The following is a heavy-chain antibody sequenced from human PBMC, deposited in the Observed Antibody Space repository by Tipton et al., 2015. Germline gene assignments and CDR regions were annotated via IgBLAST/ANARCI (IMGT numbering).Heavy chain of an antibody. CDR3: ARDRVPAGESYFQGMDV. CDR2: ISHDGSKK. J-gene: IGHJ6*02. CDR1: GFTFSVYG. D-gene: IGHD2/OR15-2a*01. V-gene: IGHV3-30*03. Sequence: RSLRLSCAASGFTFSVYGMHWVRQAPGRGLEWVAVISHDGSKKYYAESVQGRFTISRDNPKNTLYLQLNGLRTEDTAIYYCARDRVPAGESYFQGMDVWGHGTTVTVSS.